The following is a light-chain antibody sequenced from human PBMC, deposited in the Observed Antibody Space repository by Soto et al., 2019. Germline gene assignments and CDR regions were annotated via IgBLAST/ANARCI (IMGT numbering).Light chain of an antibody. CDR2: GAS. V-gene: IGKV3-15*01. CDR3: QQYNNWPRT. CDR1: QSVSSN. J-gene: IGKJ1*01. Sequence: EIVMTQSPAILSVSPGERATLSCRASQSVSSNLAWYQQKPGQAPRLPIYGASTRATGIPARFSGSGSGTEFTLTISSLQSEDFAVYYCQQYNNWPRTFGQGTKVDIK.